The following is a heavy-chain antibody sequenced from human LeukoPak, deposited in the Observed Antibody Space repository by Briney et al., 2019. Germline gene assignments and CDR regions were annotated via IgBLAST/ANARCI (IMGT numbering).Heavy chain of an antibody. D-gene: IGHD3-22*01. CDR1: GFTFSSYG. Sequence: GGSLRLSCAASGFTFSSYGMHWVRQAPGKGLEWVAVISYDGSNKYYADSVKGRFTISRDNSKNTLYLQMNSLRAEDTAGYYCAKGPTYYYDSSGPHFDYWGQGTLVTVSS. CDR3: AKGPTYYYDSSGPHFDY. V-gene: IGHV3-30*18. CDR2: ISYDGSNK. J-gene: IGHJ4*02.